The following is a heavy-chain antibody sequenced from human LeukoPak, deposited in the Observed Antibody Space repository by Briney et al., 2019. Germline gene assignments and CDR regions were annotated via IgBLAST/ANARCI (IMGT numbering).Heavy chain of an antibody. CDR3: AKTSDQLLYSKFDF. Sequence: GESLRLSCATSGFSFSFYGMHWVRQAPGKGLEWVAFILNDGSFTFYADSVQGRFSISRDNSKNTLFLQMNSLRADDTALYYCAKTSDQLLYSKFDFWGQGTLVTVSS. D-gene: IGHD2-15*01. V-gene: IGHV3-30*02. CDR1: GFSFSFYG. CDR2: ILNDGSFT. J-gene: IGHJ4*02.